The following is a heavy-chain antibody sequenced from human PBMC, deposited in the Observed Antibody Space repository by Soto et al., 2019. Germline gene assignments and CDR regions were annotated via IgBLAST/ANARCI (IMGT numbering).Heavy chain of an antibody. D-gene: IGHD4-17*01. J-gene: IGHJ4*02. CDR1: VFSFSTYG. V-gene: IGHV3-33*01. CDR3: ARVGGTVTSDY. Sequence: QVQLVESGGGVVQPGRSLRLSCAASVFSFSTYGMHWVRQAPGKGLEWLALIYFDGSNKYYADSVKGRFTISRDNSKNTLYLQVSSLRAQNTAVYYCARVGGTVTSDYWGQGTLVTVSS. CDR2: IYFDGSNK.